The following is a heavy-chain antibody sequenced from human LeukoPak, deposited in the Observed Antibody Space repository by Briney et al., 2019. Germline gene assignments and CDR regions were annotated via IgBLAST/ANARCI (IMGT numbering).Heavy chain of an antibody. J-gene: IGHJ4*02. CDR1: GGSFSGYY. CDR3: ARRYYYGSGSPEY. Sequence: SETLSLTCAVYGGSFSGYYWDWSRQPPGKGLEWIGNIYYDGNTRYNPSLKSRVTISVDRSKNQFSLKLSSVTAADTAVYYCARRYYYGSGSPEYWGQGSLVTVSS. CDR2: IYYDGNT. V-gene: IGHV4-34*01. D-gene: IGHD3-10*01.